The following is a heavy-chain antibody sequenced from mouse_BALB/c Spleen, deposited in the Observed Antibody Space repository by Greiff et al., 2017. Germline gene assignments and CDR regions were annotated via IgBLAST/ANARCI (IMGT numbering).Heavy chain of an antibody. D-gene: IGHD1-1*02. J-gene: IGHJ4*01. CDR1: GFTFSSYA. Sequence: EVKLVESGGGLVKPGGSLKLSCAASGFTFSSYAMSWVRQSPEKRLEWVAEISSGGSYTYYPDTVTGRFTISRDNAKNTLYLEMSSLRSEDTALYYCARHMDGYYAMDYWGQGTSVTVSS. V-gene: IGHV5-9-4*01. CDR2: ISSGGSYT. CDR3: ARHMDGYYAMDY.